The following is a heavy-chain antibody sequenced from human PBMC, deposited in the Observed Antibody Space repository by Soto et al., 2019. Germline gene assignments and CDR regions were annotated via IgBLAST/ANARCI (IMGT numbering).Heavy chain of an antibody. V-gene: IGHV3-21*01. Sequence: GGSLRLSCAASGFTFSSYSMNWVRQAPGKGLEWVSSISSSSSYIYYADSVKGRFTISRDNAKNSLYLQMNSLRAEDTAVYYCARDRYCSSTSCPRPDYYYYYYMDVWGKGTTVTVSS. J-gene: IGHJ6*03. CDR2: ISSSSSYI. CDR1: GFTFSSYS. CDR3: ARDRYCSSTSCPRPDYYYYYYMDV. D-gene: IGHD2-2*01.